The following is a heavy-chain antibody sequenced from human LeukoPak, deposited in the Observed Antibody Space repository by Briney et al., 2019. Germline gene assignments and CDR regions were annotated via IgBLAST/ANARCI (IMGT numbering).Heavy chain of an antibody. CDR2: IGTSGDT. CDR1: GFSFSTYD. D-gene: IGHD3-9*01. Sequence: GGSLRLSCAASGFSFSTYDMHWVRQVTGKGLEWVSAIGTSGDTYYSDSVKGRFTISRENAKNSLYLQMNSLRAEDTAVYYCARAPLRYFDWLSHYYYYMDVWGKGTTVTVSS. J-gene: IGHJ6*03. CDR3: ARAPLRYFDWLSHYYYYMDV. V-gene: IGHV3-13*01.